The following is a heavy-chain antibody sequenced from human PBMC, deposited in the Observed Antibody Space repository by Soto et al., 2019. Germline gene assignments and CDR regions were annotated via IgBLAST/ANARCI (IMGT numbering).Heavy chain of an antibody. Sequence: PSDSLSLTCAVCRDSVRISYCSVIRQPPGKGLEWIGDINYSGSTNYNPSLKGRVTISVDTSKNQFSLKLSSVTAADTAVYYWARGGSSWSYTDVWGQGTTVTVSS. CDR1: RDSVRISY. CDR3: ARGGSSWSYTDV. J-gene: IGHJ6*02. V-gene: IGHV4-59*02. CDR2: INYSGST. D-gene: IGHD6-13*01.